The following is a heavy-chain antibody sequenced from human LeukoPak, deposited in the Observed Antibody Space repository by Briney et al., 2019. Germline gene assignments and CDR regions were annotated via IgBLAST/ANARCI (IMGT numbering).Heavy chain of an antibody. D-gene: IGHD3-10*01. V-gene: IGHV4-4*07. CDR1: GGSISSY. CDR2: IYGSGTT. Sequence: SETLSLTCTVSGGSISSYWSWIRQPAGKGLEWIGRIYGSGTTTYNPSLKSRVSMSIDTSKNQFSLKVISMTAADTAAYYCTKSDGYGLIRICGRGTMVTVSS. J-gene: IGHJ3*02. CDR3: TKSDGYGLIRI.